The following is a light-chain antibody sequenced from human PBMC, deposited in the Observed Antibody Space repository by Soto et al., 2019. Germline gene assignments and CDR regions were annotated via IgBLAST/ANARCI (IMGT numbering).Light chain of an antibody. V-gene: IGKV3-20*01. CDR1: QSVSSSY. Sequence: EIVLTQSPGTLSLSPGERATLSCRASQSVSSSYLAWYQQKPGQAPRLLIYGASGRATGIPDRFSGSGSGTDFTITISRLEPEDFAVYYCQQYGSSPPVTFGQGTRLEI. CDR3: QQYGSSPPVT. J-gene: IGKJ5*01. CDR2: GAS.